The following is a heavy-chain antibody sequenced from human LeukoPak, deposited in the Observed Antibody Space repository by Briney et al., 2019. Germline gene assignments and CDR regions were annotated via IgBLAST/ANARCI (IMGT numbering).Heavy chain of an antibody. D-gene: IGHD6-19*01. CDR1: SGSVSRPSNY. J-gene: IGHJ4*02. CDR3: ARGRLV. CDR2: VYYTGST. V-gene: IGHV4-61*01. Sequence: SETLPLTCTVSSGSVSRPSNYWSWIRQSPGRGLEWIGNVYYTGSTTYSPSLKSRVTISVDTSKNQFPLKLSSVTAADTAVYYCARGRLVWGQGTLVTVSS.